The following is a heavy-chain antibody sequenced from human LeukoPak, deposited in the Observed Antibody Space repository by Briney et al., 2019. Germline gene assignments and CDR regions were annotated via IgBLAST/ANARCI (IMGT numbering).Heavy chain of an antibody. V-gene: IGHV1-2*02. CDR2: INPNTGGA. CDR1: GYTFSGYY. J-gene: IGHJ4*02. CDR3: ARVNAGNSFEY. Sequence: ASVKVSCKASGYTFSGYYIHWVRQAPGQGLEWVGWINPNTGGARYAQKFQGRVTVTGDMSISTAHMEMSWLKPDDTAVYYCARVNAGNSFEYWGQGTLVTVSS. D-gene: IGHD6-13*01.